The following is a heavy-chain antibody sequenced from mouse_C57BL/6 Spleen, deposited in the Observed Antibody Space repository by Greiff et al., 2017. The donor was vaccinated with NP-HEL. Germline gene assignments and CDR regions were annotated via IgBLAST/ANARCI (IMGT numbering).Heavy chain of an antibody. V-gene: IGHV1-9*01. CDR2: ILPGSGST. CDR1: GYTFTGYW. CDR3: ARRTTDAY. J-gene: IGHJ3*01. D-gene: IGHD1-1*01. Sequence: QVQLQQSGAELMKPGASVKLSCKATGYTFTGYWIEWVKQRPGHGLEWIGEILPGSGSTNYNEKVKGKATFTADPSSNTAYMQLSSLTTEDSAIYYCARRTTDAYWGQGTLVTVSA.